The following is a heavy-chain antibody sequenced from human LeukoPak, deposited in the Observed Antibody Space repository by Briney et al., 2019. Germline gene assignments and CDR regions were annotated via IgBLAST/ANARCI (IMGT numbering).Heavy chain of an antibody. CDR3: ARRRWGEYGSWLDS. D-gene: IGHD4-23*01. CDR1: GVSLRGYY. V-gene: IGHV4-59*01. J-gene: IGHJ5*01. CDR2: IHYTGTT. Sequence: PSETLSLTCTVSGVSLRGYYWSWIRQSPGKSPEWIEYIHYTGTTNFNPSLKSRVTMSIDTSKNQFSLRLSSVTAADTAMYYCARRRWGEYGSWLDSWGQGILVIVSS.